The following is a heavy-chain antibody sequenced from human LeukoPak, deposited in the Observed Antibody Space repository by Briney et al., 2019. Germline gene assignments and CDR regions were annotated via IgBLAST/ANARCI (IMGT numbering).Heavy chain of an antibody. J-gene: IGHJ4*02. CDR2: IRYDGSNK. CDR1: GYSFTSYW. V-gene: IGHV3-30*02. Sequence: GESLKISCKGSGYSFTSYWIGWVRQMPGKGLEWVAFIRYDGSNKYYADSVKGRFTISRDNSKNTLYLQMNSLRAEDTAVYYCARRYCSGGSCYGGGGFDYWGQGTLVTVSS. CDR3: ARRYCSGGSCYGGGGFDY. D-gene: IGHD2-15*01.